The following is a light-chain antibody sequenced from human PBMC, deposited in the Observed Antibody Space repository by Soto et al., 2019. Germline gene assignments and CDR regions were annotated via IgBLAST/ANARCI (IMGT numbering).Light chain of an antibody. J-gene: IGKJ4*01. CDR2: WAS. Sequence: DIVMTQSPDSLAESLGERATINCKSSQNVLYNSNNKNYLAWYRQKPGQPPKLLIYWASTRESGVPDRFSGSGSGTDFTLNISNLQAEDVAVYYCQQYYSTPLTFGGGTTVEIK. CDR3: QQYYSTPLT. V-gene: IGKV4-1*01. CDR1: QNVLYNSNNKNY.